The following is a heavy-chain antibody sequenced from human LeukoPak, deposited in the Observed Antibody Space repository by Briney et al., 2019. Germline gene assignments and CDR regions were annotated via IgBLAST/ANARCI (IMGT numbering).Heavy chain of an antibody. CDR2: INGSGGRT. Sequence: GGSLRLSCAASGFTFTTYVMTWVRQAPGKGPEWVSSINGSGGRTYYADSLKGRFTISRDNSKNTRYLQMNSLRAEDTAVYYCAIGPPYGGYSDWGQGTLVTVSS. V-gene: IGHV3-23*01. CDR3: AIGPPYGGYSD. D-gene: IGHD5-12*01. CDR1: GFTFTTYV. J-gene: IGHJ4*02.